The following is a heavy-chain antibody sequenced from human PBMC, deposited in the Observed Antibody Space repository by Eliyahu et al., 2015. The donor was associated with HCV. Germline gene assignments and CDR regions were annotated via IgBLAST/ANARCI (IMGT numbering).Heavy chain of an antibody. D-gene: IGHD4-17*01. V-gene: IGHV2-5*02. Sequence: QISLKESGPMLVRPTETLTLTCSFSGFSLKTGELGVGWLRQSPGKAPEWLGLIYWDGDTRYSPSLKTRLTITGDAAKNQVVLTLTNVGPVDTGTYFCAHKSHGAYEVFDHWGPGTPVTVSS. CDR1: GFSLKTGELG. J-gene: IGHJ4*02. CDR2: IYWDGDT. CDR3: AHKSHGAYEVFDH.